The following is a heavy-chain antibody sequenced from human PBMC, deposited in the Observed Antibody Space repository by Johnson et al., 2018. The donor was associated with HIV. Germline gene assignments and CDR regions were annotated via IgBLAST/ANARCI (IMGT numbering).Heavy chain of an antibody. CDR3: ASRSNWYYPVGAFDL. Sequence: QVQLVESGGGVVQPGRSLRLSCAASGFTFSSYAMHWVRQAPGKGLEWVAFIRYDGSNNYYADSVKGRFTISRDNSKNTLYLQMKSLRAEDTAVYYCASRSNWYYPVGAFDLWGQGTMVTVSS. J-gene: IGHJ3*01. CDR2: IRYDGSNN. V-gene: IGHV3-33*08. CDR1: GFTFSSYA. D-gene: IGHD6-13*01.